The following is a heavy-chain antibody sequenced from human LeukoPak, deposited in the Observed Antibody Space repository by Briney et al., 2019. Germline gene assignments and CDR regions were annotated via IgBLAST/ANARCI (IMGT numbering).Heavy chain of an antibody. CDR1: GGSISTYY. V-gene: IGHV4-59*01. D-gene: IGHD6-13*01. Sequence: SETLSLTCTVSGGSISTYYWNWIRQPPGKGLELIGYIYYTGSTNYNPSLKSRVTISVDTSKNQFSLKLSSVTAADTAVYYCARSGGYSSSWSLWGQGTLVTVSS. CDR3: ARSGGYSSSWSL. J-gene: IGHJ4*02. CDR2: IYYTGST.